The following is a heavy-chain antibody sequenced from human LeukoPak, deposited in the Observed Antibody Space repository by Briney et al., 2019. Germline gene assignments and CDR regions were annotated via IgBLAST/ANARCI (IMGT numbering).Heavy chain of an antibody. CDR2: INHSGST. CDR3: ASRRPYAAIDI. D-gene: IGHD3-16*01. CDR1: GGSISSYY. V-gene: IGHV4-34*01. Sequence: SETLSLTCTVSGGSISSYYWSWIRQPPGKGLEWIGEINHSGSTNYNPSLKSRVTISVDTSKNQFSLKLSSVTAADTAVYYCASRRPYAAIDIWGQGTMVTVSS. J-gene: IGHJ3*02.